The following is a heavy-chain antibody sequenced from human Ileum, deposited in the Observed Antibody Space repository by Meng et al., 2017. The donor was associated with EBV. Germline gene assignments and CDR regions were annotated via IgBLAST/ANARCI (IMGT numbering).Heavy chain of an antibody. V-gene: IGHV1-3*01. CDR2: IIVGTGRT. J-gene: IGHJ4*02. CDR1: GFTFTDDV. CDR3: ARDSVIAAGSYCDY. Sequence: QGPLLQLGAGVQQPGAYVKVSCKASGFTFTDDVIQWVRQAPGQRPEWMGWIIVGTGRTEYSQNLQGRVTITWDTSASTAYMELSSLRSEDTAVYYCARDSVIAAGSYCDYWGQGALVTVSS. D-gene: IGHD6-13*01.